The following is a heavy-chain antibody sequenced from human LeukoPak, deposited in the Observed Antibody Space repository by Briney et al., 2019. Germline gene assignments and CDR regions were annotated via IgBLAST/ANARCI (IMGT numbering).Heavy chain of an antibody. CDR2: ISPGGGTT. V-gene: IGHV3-23*01. D-gene: IGHD1-1*01. CDR3: AKSRSGSANWALQMFDN. Sequence: GGSLRLSCAVSGFAFGSEAMSWVRQSPARGLEWVASISPGGGTTYYADYVKGRFTISRDNSKNPLFVQMNSLRAEDTAVYFCAKSRSGSANWALQMFDNWGQGTLVTVSS. CDR1: GFAFGSEA. J-gene: IGHJ5*02.